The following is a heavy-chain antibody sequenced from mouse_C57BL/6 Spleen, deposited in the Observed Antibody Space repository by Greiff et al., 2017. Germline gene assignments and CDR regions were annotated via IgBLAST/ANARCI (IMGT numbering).Heavy chain of an antibody. J-gene: IGHJ4*01. D-gene: IGHD2-5*01. Sequence: QVQLQQSGPGLVQPSQSLSITCTVSGFSLTSYGVHWVRQPPGKGLEWLGVIWSGGSTDYNAAFISRLSISKDNSKSQVFFKMNSLQADDTAIYYCAKERNYSNYGLHYYAMDYWGQGTSVTVSS. CDR1: GFSLTSYG. CDR2: IWSGGST. CDR3: AKERNYSNYGLHYYAMDY. V-gene: IGHV2-4*01.